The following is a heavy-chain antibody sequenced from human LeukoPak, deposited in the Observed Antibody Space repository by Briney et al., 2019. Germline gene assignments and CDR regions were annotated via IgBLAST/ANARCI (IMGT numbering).Heavy chain of an antibody. J-gene: IGHJ1*01. CDR2: IYYSGST. V-gene: IGHV4-31*03. CDR1: GGSISSGGYH. Sequence: SQTLSLTCTVSGGSISSGGYHWSWIRQHPGKGLEWIGYIYYSGSTYYNPSLKSRVTISVDTSKNQFSLKLSSVTAADTAVYYCARDSYDSSGYFEYFQHWGQGTLVTVSS. D-gene: IGHD3-22*01. CDR3: ARDSYDSSGYFEYFQH.